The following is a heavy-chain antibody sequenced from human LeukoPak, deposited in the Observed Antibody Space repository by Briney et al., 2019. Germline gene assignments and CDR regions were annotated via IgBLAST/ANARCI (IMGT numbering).Heavy chain of an antibody. CDR2: LWYDGSNK. CDR3: AREGSRDGYNNYYYYGMDV. V-gene: IGHV3-33*01. D-gene: IGHD5-24*01. J-gene: IGHJ6*02. CDR1: GFTFRSYG. Sequence: PRRSLRHSLAAPGFTFRSYGMHWGRPAPRKRLEWVAVLWYDGSNKYYADSVKGRFTISRDNSKNTLYLQMNSLRAEDTAVYYCAREGSRDGYNNYYYYGMDVWGQGTTVTVSS.